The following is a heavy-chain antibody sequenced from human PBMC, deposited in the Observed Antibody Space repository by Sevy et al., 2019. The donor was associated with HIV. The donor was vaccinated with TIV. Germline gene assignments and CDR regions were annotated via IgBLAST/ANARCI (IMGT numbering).Heavy chain of an antibody. CDR2: ISFNGSNK. V-gene: IGHV3-30-3*01. J-gene: IGHJ3*02. CDR3: ARGGWDIVVVPAAFDI. D-gene: IGHD2-2*01. CDR1: GFTFSGYT. Sequence: GGSLRLSCAASGFTFSGYTLHWVRQAPGTGLEWVAVISFNGSNKYYVDSVKGRFTNSRDNSKNTLYLQMNSLRPEDTAVYYCARGGWDIVVVPAAFDIWGQGTMVTVSS.